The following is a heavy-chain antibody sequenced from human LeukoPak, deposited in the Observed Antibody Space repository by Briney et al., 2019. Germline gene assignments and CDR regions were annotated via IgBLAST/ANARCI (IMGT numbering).Heavy chain of an antibody. V-gene: IGHV4-30-4*01. CDR1: GGSISSGDHY. Sequence: SETLSLTCSVSGGSISSGDHYWTWIRQPPGGGLEWMGFITLYSDTTSYNPSLKSLLMISIDTSKNQFSLTLTSVTAADTAVYFCARGFGYDFADYWGQGILVTVSS. CDR2: ITLYSDTT. CDR3: ARGFGYDFADY. J-gene: IGHJ4*02. D-gene: IGHD2-2*01.